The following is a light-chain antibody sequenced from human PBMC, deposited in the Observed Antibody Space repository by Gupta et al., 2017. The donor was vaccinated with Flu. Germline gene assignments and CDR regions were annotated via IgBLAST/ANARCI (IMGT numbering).Light chain of an antibody. V-gene: IGKV1-17*01. CDR3: RHHNSYPRR. CDR1: QSIRNY. Sequence: DIQMTQSPSSLSASVGDRVTITCRASQSIRNYLTWYQQEAGKAPKLLIYGATSLQSGVPSRFSGSGSGTDFTLTISSLQPEDFATYYCRHHNSYPRRFGGGTKVEIK. CDR2: GAT. J-gene: IGKJ4*02.